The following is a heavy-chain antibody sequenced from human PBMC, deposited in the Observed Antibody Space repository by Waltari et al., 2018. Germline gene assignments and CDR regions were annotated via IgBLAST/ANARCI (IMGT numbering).Heavy chain of an antibody. V-gene: IGHV3-30*18. CDR2: ISYDGSKK. CDR3: AKDGGDCSGGSCYPDY. CDR1: GFTFSSYG. Sequence: QVQLVESGGGVVQPGRSLRLSCAASGFTFSSYGMHWVRQAPGKGLEWVAVISYDGSKKYYADSGKGRFTISRDNSKNTLYLQMNSLRAEDTAVYYCAKDGGDCSGGSCYPDYWGQGTLVTVSS. J-gene: IGHJ4*02. D-gene: IGHD2-15*01.